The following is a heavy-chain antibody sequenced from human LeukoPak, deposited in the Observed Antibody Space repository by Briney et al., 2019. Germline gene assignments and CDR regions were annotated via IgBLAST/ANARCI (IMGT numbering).Heavy chain of an antibody. V-gene: IGHV3-53*01. CDR1: GFTVSSNY. J-gene: IGHJ5*02. Sequence: GGSLRLSCAASGFTVSSNYMSWVRQAPGKGLEWVSVICSGGSTYYADSVKGWFTISRDNSKNTLYLQMNSLRAEDTAVYYCARAYYDSSGYEGGWFDPWGQGTLVTVSS. CDR2: ICSGGST. D-gene: IGHD3-22*01. CDR3: ARAYYDSSGYEGGWFDP.